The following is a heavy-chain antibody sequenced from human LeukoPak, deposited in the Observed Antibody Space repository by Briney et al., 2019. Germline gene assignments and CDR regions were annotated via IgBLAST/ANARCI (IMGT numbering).Heavy chain of an antibody. CDR2: MSYDGSKK. Sequence: GGSLRLSCAASGFTFSSCGMHWVRQAPGKGLEWVAVMSYDGSKKYYADSVKGRFTISRDNSKNTLFLEMNSLRAEDTAVYYCAKALTSGWYLDAFNIWGQGTMVTVSS. D-gene: IGHD6-19*01. CDR1: GFTFSSCG. CDR3: AKALTSGWYLDAFNI. V-gene: IGHV3-30*18. J-gene: IGHJ3*02.